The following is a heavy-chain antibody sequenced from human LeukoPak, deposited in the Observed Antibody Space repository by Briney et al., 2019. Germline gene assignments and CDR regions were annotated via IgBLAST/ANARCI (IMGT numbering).Heavy chain of an antibody. D-gene: IGHD4-17*01. Sequence: PSETLSLTCVAYGGSFSGYFWSWIRQPPGKGLEWIGEINPSGGTGNNPSLKSRVTISKDPSKNQLSLKLTSVTAADTAVYYCARGNLGGDYGDYRPFDYWGQGTLSPSPQ. CDR1: GGSFSGYF. CDR3: ARGNLGGDYGDYRPFDY. J-gene: IGHJ4*02. CDR2: INPSGGT. V-gene: IGHV4-34*01.